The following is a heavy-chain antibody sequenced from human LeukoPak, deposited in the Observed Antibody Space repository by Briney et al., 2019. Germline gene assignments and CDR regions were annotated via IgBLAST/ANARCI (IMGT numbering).Heavy chain of an antibody. Sequence: SETLSLTCAVYGGSFSNYYWNWIRQPPGKGLEWIGEINHSGSSNYNPSLKSRVTISVDTSKNQFSLKLTSVTAADTAVYYCAREAYCGGDCYPSSPFDYWGQGTLVTVSS. D-gene: IGHD2-21*02. V-gene: IGHV4-34*01. CDR2: INHSGSS. J-gene: IGHJ4*02. CDR1: GGSFSNYY. CDR3: AREAYCGGDCYPSSPFDY.